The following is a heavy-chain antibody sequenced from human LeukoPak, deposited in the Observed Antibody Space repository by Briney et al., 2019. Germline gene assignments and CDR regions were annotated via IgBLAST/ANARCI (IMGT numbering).Heavy chain of an antibody. CDR3: ARYIPYSSGWYGAFDP. V-gene: IGHV6-1*01. CDR1: GDSVSSNSAA. D-gene: IGHD6-19*01. Sequence: SQTLSLTCAISGDSVSSNSAAWNWIRQSPSRGLEGLGRTYYRSKWYNDYAVSVKSRITINPDTSKNQFSLQLNSVTPEDTAVYYCARYIPYSSGWYGAFDPWGQGTLVTVSS. CDR2: TYYRSKWYN. J-gene: IGHJ5*02.